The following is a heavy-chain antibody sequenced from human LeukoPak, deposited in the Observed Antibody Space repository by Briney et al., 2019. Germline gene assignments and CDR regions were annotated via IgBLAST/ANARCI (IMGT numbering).Heavy chain of an antibody. J-gene: IGHJ4*02. CDR3: ARAFYLDY. CDR2: IYSGGST. V-gene: IGHV3-53*01. Sequence: PXGSLXLXCAASGFTVSSNYMSWVRQAPGKGLEWVSVIYSGGSTYYADSVKGRFTISRDNSKNTLYLKMKSLRAEDTAVYYCARAFYLDYWGQGTLVTVSS. CDR1: GFTVSSNY.